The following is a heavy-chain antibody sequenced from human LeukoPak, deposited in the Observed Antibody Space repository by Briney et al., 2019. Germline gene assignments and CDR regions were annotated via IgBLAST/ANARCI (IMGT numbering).Heavy chain of an antibody. CDR3: AIPNYDILTGLTLDY. V-gene: IGHV1-69*06. CDR2: IIPIFGTA. D-gene: IGHD3-9*01. J-gene: IGHJ4*02. Sequence: ASVKVSCKASGGTFSSYAISWVRQAPGQGLEWMGGIIPIFGTANYAQKFQGRVTITADKSTSTAYMELSSLRSEDTAVYYCAIPNYDILTGLTLDYWGQGTLVTVSS. CDR1: GGTFSSYA.